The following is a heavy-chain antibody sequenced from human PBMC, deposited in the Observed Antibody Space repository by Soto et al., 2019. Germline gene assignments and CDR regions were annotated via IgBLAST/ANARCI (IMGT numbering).Heavy chain of an antibody. V-gene: IGHV4-61*01. CDR1: GGSVSSGSYY. J-gene: IGHJ6*02. D-gene: IGHD4-17*01. CDR3: ARDAFDYGGNSAYYYYYGMDV. Sequence: SETLSLTCTVSGGSVSSGSYYWSWIRQPPGKGLEWIGYIYYSGSTNYNPSLKSRVTISVDTSKNQFSLKLSSVTAADTAVYYCARDAFDYGGNSAYYYYYGMDVWGQGTTVTVSS. CDR2: IYYSGST.